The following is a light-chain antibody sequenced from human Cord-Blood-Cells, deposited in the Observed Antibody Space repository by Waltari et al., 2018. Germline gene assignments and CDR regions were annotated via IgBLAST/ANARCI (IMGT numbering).Light chain of an antibody. J-gene: IGLJ1*01. Sequence: QSALTQPASVSGSPGQSITISCTGTSSDVGGYNHASWYQQHPGKAPKLMIYDVSNRPSGVSNRFSGSKSGNTASLTISALQAEDEADYYCSSYTSSSTYVFGTGTKVTVL. CDR3: SSYTSSSTYV. CDR2: DVS. V-gene: IGLV2-14*01. CDR1: SSDVGGYNH.